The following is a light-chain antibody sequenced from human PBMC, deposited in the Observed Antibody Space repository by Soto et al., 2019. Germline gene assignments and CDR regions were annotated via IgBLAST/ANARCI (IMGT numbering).Light chain of an antibody. CDR2: DVY. CDR1: SSDVGANTY. CDR3: SPYTSSHIFV. Sequence: QSVLTQPASVSGSPGQSITICCTGTSSDVGANTYVSWYLRRPGEVTRLMVYDVYYRPSGVSNRFSGSKSGNTASLTISGLQPEDEGDYYCSPYTSSHIFVFGSGTKVTVL. J-gene: IGLJ1*01. V-gene: IGLV2-14*03.